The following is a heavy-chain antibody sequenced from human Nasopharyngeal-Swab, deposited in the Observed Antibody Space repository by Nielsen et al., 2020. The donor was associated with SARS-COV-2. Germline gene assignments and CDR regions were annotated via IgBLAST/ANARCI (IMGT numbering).Heavy chain of an antibody. J-gene: IGHJ2*01. V-gene: IGHV3-53*01. CDR3: ASRGAATDPSTRDLPYSRRTFDL. Sequence: GESLKTSCAASGFTVSSSYMSWVRQAPGKGLEWVSTIHSDGNTYYAHSVRGRFTSSRDNFRHTLSLEMNSLRAEDTAVYYCASRGAATDPSTRDLPYSRRTFDLWGRGTLVTVSS. D-gene: IGHD3-22*01. CDR2: IHSDGNT. CDR1: GFTVSSSY.